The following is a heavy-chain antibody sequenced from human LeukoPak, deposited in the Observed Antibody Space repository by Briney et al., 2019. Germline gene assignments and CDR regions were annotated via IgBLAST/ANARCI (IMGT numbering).Heavy chain of an antibody. V-gene: IGHV3-7*01. J-gene: IGHJ4*02. CDR1: GFTFSSDW. CDR3: AGGAGY. Sequence: PGGSLRLSCAASGFTFSSDWMSWARQAPGKGLEWVANINQDGRDKSYVDSVRGRFTISRDNARNSPYLQMNSLRAEDTAMYYCAGGAGYWGQGTLVTVSS. CDR2: INQDGRDK.